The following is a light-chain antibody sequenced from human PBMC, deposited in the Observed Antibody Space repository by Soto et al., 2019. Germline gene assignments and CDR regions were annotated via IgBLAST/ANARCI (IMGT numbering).Light chain of an antibody. CDR2: VDD. Sequence: QSVLTQPPSASGTPGQRVTISCSGSNSNIGNNDVYWYRHLPGTAPRLLIYVDDQRPSGVPDRFSGSKSGTSASLAISGLRSDDEADYYCAAWDDRLSDFVFANGTKVTV. V-gene: IGLV1-47*02. J-gene: IGLJ1*01. CDR3: AAWDDRLSDFV. CDR1: NSNIGNND.